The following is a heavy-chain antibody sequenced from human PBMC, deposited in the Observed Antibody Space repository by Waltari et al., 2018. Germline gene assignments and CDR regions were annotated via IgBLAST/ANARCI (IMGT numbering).Heavy chain of an antibody. CDR2: INYDGSQK. Sequence: EVQLVESGGGLVQPGGSLRLSCGASGFTFSRYWMSWVRQTPGKGLEGVANINYDGSQKYYLDSVKGRFTSSRDNAKNSLYLQMNSLRVEDTAVYYGAKSRGFEYWGQGTLITVSS. CDR1: GFTFSRYW. J-gene: IGHJ4*02. D-gene: IGHD2-2*01. CDR3: AKSRGFEY. V-gene: IGHV3-7*01.